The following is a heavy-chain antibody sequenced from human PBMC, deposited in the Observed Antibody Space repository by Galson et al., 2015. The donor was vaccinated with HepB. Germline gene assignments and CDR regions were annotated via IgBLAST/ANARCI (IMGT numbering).Heavy chain of an antibody. CDR1: GGTFSSYA. CDR2: IIPIFGTA. V-gene: IGHV1-69*13. D-gene: IGHD6-19*01. J-gene: IGHJ5*02. CDR3: ARVVQQWLVQPPWFDP. Sequence: SVKVSCKASGGTFSSYAISWVRQAPGQGLEWMGGIIPIFGTANYAQKFQGRVTITADESTSTAYMELSSLRSEDTAVYYCARVVQQWLVQPPWFDPWGQGTLVTVSS.